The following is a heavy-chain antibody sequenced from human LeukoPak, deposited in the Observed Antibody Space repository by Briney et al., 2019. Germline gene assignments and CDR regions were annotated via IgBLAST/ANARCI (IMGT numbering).Heavy chain of an antibody. J-gene: IGHJ4*02. CDR1: GGTFSSYA. V-gene: IGHV1-69*13. CDR2: IIPIFDTA. D-gene: IGHD3-22*01. Sequence: SVKVSCKASGGTFSSYAITWVRQAPGEGLEWMGGIIPIFDTANYAQKFQGRVTITADESTSTAYMELSSLRSEDTAVYYCAREGYYYDSSGYYRLDYWGQGTLVTVSS. CDR3: AREGYYYDSSGYYRLDY.